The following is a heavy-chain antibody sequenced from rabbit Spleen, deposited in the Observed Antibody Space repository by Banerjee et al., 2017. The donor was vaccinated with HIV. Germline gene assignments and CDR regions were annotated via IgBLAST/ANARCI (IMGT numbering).Heavy chain of an antibody. CDR1: GFSFSSGYD. CDR3: ARDLVAVIGWNFNL. CDR2: IDPFFETT. Sequence: QSLEESGGDLVKPGASLTLTCTASGFSFSSGYDMCWVRQAPGKGLEWIGCIDPFFETTDYATWAKGRFTSSKTSSTTVTLQMTSLTAADTATYFCARDLVAVIGWNFNLWGPGTLVTVS. D-gene: IGHD4-2*01. V-gene: IGHV1S40*01. J-gene: IGHJ4*01.